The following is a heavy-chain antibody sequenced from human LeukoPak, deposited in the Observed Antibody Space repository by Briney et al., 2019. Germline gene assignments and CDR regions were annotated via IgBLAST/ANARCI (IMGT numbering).Heavy chain of an antibody. Sequence: SETLSLTCTVSGVSISSSGYYWGWIRQPPGKGLEWIGNIYYSGSTYYNPSLKSRVTISVDTSKNHFSLKLNSVTAADTALYYCARLGYCSSASCGPLDYWGQGTLVTVSS. J-gene: IGHJ4*02. D-gene: IGHD2-2*01. CDR2: IYYSGST. V-gene: IGHV4-39*02. CDR3: ARLGYCSSASCGPLDY. CDR1: GVSISSSGYY.